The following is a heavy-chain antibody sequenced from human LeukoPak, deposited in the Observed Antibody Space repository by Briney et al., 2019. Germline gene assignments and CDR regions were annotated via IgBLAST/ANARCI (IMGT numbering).Heavy chain of an antibody. CDR2: VYYTGST. CDR1: GASVSSSNYY. J-gene: IGHJ6*03. D-gene: IGHD3-9*01. Sequence: PSETLSLTCTVSGASVSSSNYYWGWIRQPPGKGLEWVGSVYYTGSTYHNPSLKSRVTMSIDTSRNQFSLKLSSVTAADTAMYYCARVVLRYFDWLSYYYMDVWGKGTTVTVSS. V-gene: IGHV4-39*07. CDR3: ARVVLRYFDWLSYYYMDV.